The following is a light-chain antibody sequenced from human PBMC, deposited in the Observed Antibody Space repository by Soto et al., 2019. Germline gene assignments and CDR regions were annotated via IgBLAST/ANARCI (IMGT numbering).Light chain of an antibody. CDR3: CSFADISIVV. J-gene: IGLJ2*01. CDR2: DVF. Sequence: QSALTQPRSVSGSPGQSVTISCTGTNSDVGAYNHVSWYQQHPGKAPKLMIYDVFKRPSGVPDRFSGSKSGNTASLTISGLQAEDEADYYCCSFADISIVVFGGGTKLTVL. V-gene: IGLV2-11*01. CDR1: NSDVGAYNH.